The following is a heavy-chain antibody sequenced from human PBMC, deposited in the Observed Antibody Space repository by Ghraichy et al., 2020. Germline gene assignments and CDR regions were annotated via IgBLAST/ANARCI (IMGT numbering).Heavy chain of an antibody. J-gene: IGHJ2*01. CDR1: GGSFSGYY. V-gene: IGHV4-34*01. Sequence: SETLSLTCAVYGGSFSGYYWSWIRQPPGKGLEWIGEINHSGSTNYNPSLKSRVTISVDTSKNQFSLKLSSVTAADTAVYYCASERLGEGFDLWGRGTLVTVSS. D-gene: IGHD3-16*01. CDR2: INHSGST. CDR3: ASERLGEGFDL.